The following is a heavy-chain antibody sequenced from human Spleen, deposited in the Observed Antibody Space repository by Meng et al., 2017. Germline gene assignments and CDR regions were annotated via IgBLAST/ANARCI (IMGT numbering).Heavy chain of an antibody. J-gene: IGHJ3*02. CDR3: ARDRGWDAFDI. Sequence: ASVKVSCEASGYTFTGQYVHWVRQAPGQGLAWMGWINPNNGGTDSAQKFQGRVAMTRDTTISSAYMELSSLRYDDTAVYCCARDRGWDAFDIWGQGTLVTVSS. V-gene: IGHV1-2*02. D-gene: IGHD3-10*01. CDR2: INPNNGGT. CDR1: GYTFTGQY.